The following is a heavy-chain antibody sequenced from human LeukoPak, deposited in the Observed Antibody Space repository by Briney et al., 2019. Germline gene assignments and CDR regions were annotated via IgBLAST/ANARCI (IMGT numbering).Heavy chain of an antibody. V-gene: IGHV1-3*01. D-gene: IGHD6-19*01. J-gene: IGHJ5*02. CDR1: GYTFTSYA. CDR2: INAGNGNT. Sequence: GASVKVSCKASGYTFTSYAMHWVRQAPGQRLEWMGWINAGNGNTKYSQKFQGRVTITRATSASTAYMELSGLRSEDTAVYYCARETGAVAGTYWFDPWGQGTLVTVSS. CDR3: ARETGAVAGTYWFDP.